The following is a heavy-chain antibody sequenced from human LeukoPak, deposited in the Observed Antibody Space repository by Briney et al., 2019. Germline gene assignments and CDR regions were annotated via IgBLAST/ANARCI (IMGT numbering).Heavy chain of an antibody. D-gene: IGHD3-16*02. CDR3: ARYVWGSYPGLYYFDY. J-gene: IGHJ4*02. CDR1: GYSISSSYY. CDR2: IYYSGST. V-gene: IGHV4-61*01. Sequence: SETLSLTCTVSGYSISSSYYWTWIRQPPGKGLEWIGYIYYSGSTNYNPSLKSRVTISVDTSKNQFSLKLSPVTAADTAVYYCARYVWGSYPGLYYFDYWGQGTLVTVSS.